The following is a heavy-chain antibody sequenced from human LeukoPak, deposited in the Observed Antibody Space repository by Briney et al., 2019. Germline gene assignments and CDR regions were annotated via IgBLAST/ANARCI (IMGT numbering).Heavy chain of an antibody. CDR3: ARSITMIVVGTVGY. CDR2: IWYDGSNK. V-gene: IGHV3-33*01. CDR1: GFTFSSYG. D-gene: IGHD3-22*01. J-gene: IGHJ4*02. Sequence: AGGSLRLSCAASGFTFSSYGMHWVRQVPGKGLEWVAVIWYDGSNKYYADSVKGRFTISRDNSKNTLYLQMNSLRAEDTAVYYCARSITMIVVGTVGYWGQGTLVTVSS.